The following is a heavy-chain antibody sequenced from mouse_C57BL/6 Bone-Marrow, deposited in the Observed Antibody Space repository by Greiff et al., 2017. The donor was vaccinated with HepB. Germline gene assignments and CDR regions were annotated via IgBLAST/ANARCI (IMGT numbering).Heavy chain of an antibody. Sequence: DVHLVESGGDLVKPGGSLKLSCAASGFTFSSYGISWVRQTPDKRLEWVATISSGGSYTYYPDSVKGRFTISRDNAKNTLYLQMSSLKSEDTAMYYCARFTGNYAMDYWGQGTSVTVSS. J-gene: IGHJ4*01. CDR3: ARFTGNYAMDY. CDR1: GFTFSSYG. CDR2: ISSGGSYT. V-gene: IGHV5-6*01. D-gene: IGHD1-1*01.